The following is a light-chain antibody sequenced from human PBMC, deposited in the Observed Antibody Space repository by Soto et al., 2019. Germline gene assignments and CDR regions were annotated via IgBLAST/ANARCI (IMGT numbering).Light chain of an antibody. CDR2: GAS. CDR1: QSVSSNY. V-gene: IGKV3-20*01. Sequence: EIVLTQSPGTLSLSPGARATLSCGASQSVSSNYLAWYQQKPGQAPRLLIYGASSRATGIPDRFSGSGSGTDFTLTISRLEPEDFAVYYWPQYGSSPITVGQGTRLEIK. CDR3: PQYGSSPIT. J-gene: IGKJ5*01.